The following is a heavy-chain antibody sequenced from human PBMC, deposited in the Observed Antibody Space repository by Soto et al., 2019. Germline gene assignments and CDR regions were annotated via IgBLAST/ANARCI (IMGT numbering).Heavy chain of an antibody. D-gene: IGHD3-3*01. CDR1: GYTFTSYG. CDR3: ARETNYDFWSGYYIRLNYYMDV. CDR2: ISAYNGNT. V-gene: IGHV1-18*01. Sequence: RASVKVSCKASGYTFTSYGISWVRQAPGQGLEWMGWISAYNGNTNYAQKLQGRVTMTTDTSTSTAYMELRSLRSDDTAVYYCARETNYDFWSGYYIRLNYYMDVWGKGTTVTVSS. J-gene: IGHJ6*03.